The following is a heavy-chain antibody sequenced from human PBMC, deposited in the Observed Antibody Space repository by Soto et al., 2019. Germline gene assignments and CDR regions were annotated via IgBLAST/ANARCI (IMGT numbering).Heavy chain of an antibody. J-gene: IGHJ4*02. CDR1: GYTFRSYG. V-gene: IGHV1-18*01. CDR2: ISGYNGNT. D-gene: IGHD2-2*01. CDR3: ARDRGVVTSGSAYYFDY. Sequence: QVQLVQSGPEVKKPGASVKVSCKATGYTFRSYGVTWVRQAPGQGLEWMGWISGYNGNTEYAQKLQGRVTMTTDTSTSTVYMELRSLGSAATAVYYCARDRGVVTSGSAYYFDYWGQGTLVTVSS.